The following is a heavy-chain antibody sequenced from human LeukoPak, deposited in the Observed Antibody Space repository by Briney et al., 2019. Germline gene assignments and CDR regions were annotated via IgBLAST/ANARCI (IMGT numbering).Heavy chain of an antibody. J-gene: IGHJ4*02. Sequence: SQTLSPTCTVSGGSIRSGSYYWSWVRQPAGKGLEWIGRIYTRGSTYYDPSLKSRVTISVDKSKNQFSLKLSSVTAADTAVYFCARDESEFDYWGQGTLVTVSS. CDR3: ARDESEFDY. V-gene: IGHV4-61*02. CDR1: GGSIRSGSYY. CDR2: IYTRGST.